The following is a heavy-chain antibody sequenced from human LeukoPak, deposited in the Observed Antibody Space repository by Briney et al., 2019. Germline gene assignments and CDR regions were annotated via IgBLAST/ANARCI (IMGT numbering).Heavy chain of an antibody. CDR3: AKDPMIVVVTSFDY. D-gene: IGHD3-22*01. CDR1: GDSISSYF. Sequence: SETLSLTCSVSGDSISSYFWAWIRQPPGKGLEWLGYVCYNGTTNYNPSLRNRVAISIDTSKNQFSLKLNSATAADTAVYYCAKDPMIVVVTSFDYWGQGTLVTVSS. CDR2: VCYNGTT. V-gene: IGHV4-59*01. J-gene: IGHJ4*02.